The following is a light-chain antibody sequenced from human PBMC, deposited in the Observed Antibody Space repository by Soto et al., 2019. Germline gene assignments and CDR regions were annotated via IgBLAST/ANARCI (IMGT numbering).Light chain of an antibody. J-gene: IGLJ2*01. CDR1: SSDVGGYNY. CDR2: DVS. Sequence: QSALTQPASVSGSPGQSITISCTGTSSDVGGYNYVSWYQQHPGKAPKLMIYDVSNRPSGVSNRFYGSKSGNTASLTISGFQAEDEADYYCSSYTSSSTLKVFGGGTKLTVL. CDR3: SSYTSSSTLKV. V-gene: IGLV2-14*01.